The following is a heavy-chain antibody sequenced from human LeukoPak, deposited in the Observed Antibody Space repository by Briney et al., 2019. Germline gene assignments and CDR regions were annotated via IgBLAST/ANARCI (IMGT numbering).Heavy chain of an antibody. Sequence: GGSLRLSCAASGFTFSDSAMRWVRQASGKGLEWVGHIRSKANSYATAYAASVKGRFTISRDDSKNTAYLEMNSLKTEDTAVYYCTRHEDTIDYWGQGTLVTVSS. D-gene: IGHD2-15*01. CDR1: GFTFSDSA. J-gene: IGHJ4*02. CDR3: TRHEDTIDY. V-gene: IGHV3-73*01. CDR2: IRSKANSYAT.